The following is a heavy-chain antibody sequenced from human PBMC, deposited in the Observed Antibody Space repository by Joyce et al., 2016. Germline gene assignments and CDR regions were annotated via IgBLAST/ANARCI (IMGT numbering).Heavy chain of an antibody. J-gene: IGHJ6*02. CDR2: YEPEEDEL. D-gene: IGHD6-25*01. CDR3: TILGKSGNYSLDV. CDR1: GSRLSDLS. Sequence: VQLEQSGAEVKKPGASVKMSCKVSGSRLSDLSMHWGRQAPGKGLEGMGGYEPEEDELMYAQKFQGRVTITEKSSTETAKMKLRSLRFEDRAVYRCTILGKSGNYSLDVWGPGTTVSVSS. V-gene: IGHV1-24*01.